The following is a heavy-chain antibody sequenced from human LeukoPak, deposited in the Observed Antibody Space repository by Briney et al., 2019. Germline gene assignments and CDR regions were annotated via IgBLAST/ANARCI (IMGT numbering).Heavy chain of an antibody. V-gene: IGHV4-34*01. CDR2: INHSGGT. Sequence: SETLSLTCAVQGVSVNAYSWSWIRHSPGKGLEWIGEINHSGGTNYNPSLKSRATISVDTSDNQFSLRVTSVTAADTAVYYCAGIRCGHTDNRCYNNWGQGTLVTVSS. D-gene: IGHD2-8*01. J-gene: IGHJ4*02. CDR3: AGIRCGHTDNRCYNN. CDR1: GVSVNAYS.